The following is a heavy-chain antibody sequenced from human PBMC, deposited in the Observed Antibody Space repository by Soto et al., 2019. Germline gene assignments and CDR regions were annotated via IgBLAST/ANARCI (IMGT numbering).Heavy chain of an antibody. CDR1: GFTFRNYA. J-gene: IGHJ5*02. V-gene: IGHV3-23*01. CDR3: TKGRYWEWFLSGGGEES. CDR2: INGGGIST. Sequence: QLLQSGGGLVQPGGSLRLSCAASGFTFRNYAMSWVRQTPEKGLEWVSAINGGGISTYYADSVKGRFAISRDQSKKTIYLQMDSLRVEDTARYYCTKGRYWEWFLSGGGEESWGRGTLVTVSS. D-gene: IGHD3-3*01.